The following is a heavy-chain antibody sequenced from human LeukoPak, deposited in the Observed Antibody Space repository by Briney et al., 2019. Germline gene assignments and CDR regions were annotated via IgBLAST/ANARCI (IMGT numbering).Heavy chain of an antibody. Sequence: TLSLTCTVSDGSISSGSYYWSWIRQPAGKGLEWIGRIYTSGSTNYNPSLKSRVTISVDTSKNQFSLKLSSVTAADTAVYYCARESVYDYADDYWGQGTLVTVSS. CDR1: DGSISSGSYY. V-gene: IGHV4-61*02. CDR3: ARESVYDYADDY. CDR2: IYTSGST. J-gene: IGHJ4*02. D-gene: IGHD3-16*01.